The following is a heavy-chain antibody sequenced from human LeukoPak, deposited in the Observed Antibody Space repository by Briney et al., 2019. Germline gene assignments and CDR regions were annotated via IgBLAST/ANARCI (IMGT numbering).Heavy chain of an antibody. CDR3: AKDVHYDILTGSEFDY. Sequence: QPGRSLRLSCAASGFTFDDYAMPWVRQAPGKGLEWVSGISWNSGSIGYADSVKGRFTISRDNAKNSLYLQMNSLRAEDTALYYCAKDVHYDILTGSEFDYWGQGTLVTVSS. J-gene: IGHJ4*02. CDR1: GFTFDDYA. V-gene: IGHV3-9*01. D-gene: IGHD3-9*01. CDR2: ISWNSGSI.